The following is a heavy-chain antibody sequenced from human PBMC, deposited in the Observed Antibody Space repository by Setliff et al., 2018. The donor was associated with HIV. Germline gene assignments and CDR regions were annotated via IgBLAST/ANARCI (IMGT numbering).Heavy chain of an antibody. CDR3: PFDY. J-gene: IGHJ4*02. Sequence: SETLSLTCTVSGDSFNNYHWSWIRQPPGEGLEFLGFFHYTGSPIYNPSLKSRVKISVDTSKNQFSLNLTSVTAEWGVTRGQPFDYWGPGFLVTVS. CDR2: FHYTGSP. V-gene: IGHV4-59*01. CDR1: GDSFNNYH. D-gene: IGHD1-26*01.